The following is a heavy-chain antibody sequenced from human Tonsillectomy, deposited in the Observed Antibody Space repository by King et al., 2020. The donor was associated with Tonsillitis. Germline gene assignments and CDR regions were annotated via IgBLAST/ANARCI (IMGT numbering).Heavy chain of an antibody. CDR1: GFTFSSYA. CDR3: AKDQGGFYGDYHFEY. CDR2: ISGSGGST. V-gene: IGHV3-23*04. D-gene: IGHD4-17*01. J-gene: IGHJ4*02. Sequence: VQLVESGGGLVQPGGSLRLSCAASGFTFSSYAMSWVRQVPGKGREWVSGISGSGGSTYYADSVKGRFTISRDNSKNTLYLQMNSLRAEDTAVYYCAKDQGGFYGDYHFEYWGQGTLVTVSS.